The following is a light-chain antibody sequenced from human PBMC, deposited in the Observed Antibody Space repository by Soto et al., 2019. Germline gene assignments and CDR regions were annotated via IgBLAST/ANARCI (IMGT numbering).Light chain of an antibody. V-gene: IGKV3-20*01. CDR3: HQYYSSPTT. J-gene: IGKJ4*01. Sequence: DIVLTQSPGTLSLSPGERAALSCRASQSVSSGFLAWYQQKVGQAPRLLIYGASTRATGIPDRFSGSGSGTDFTLTIDRLEPEDFAVYYCHQYYSSPTTFGGGTRWIS. CDR2: GAS. CDR1: QSVSSGF.